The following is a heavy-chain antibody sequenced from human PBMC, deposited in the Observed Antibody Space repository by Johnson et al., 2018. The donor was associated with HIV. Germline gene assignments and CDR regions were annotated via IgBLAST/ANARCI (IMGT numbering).Heavy chain of an antibody. Sequence: QVQLVESGGGVVQSGRSLRLSCAASGFIFSSYAMHWVRQAPGKGLEWVAVISYDGSNKYYADSVKGRFTISRDTSKNTVYLKMKSLRAEDTAVYYCARGIAPGGHYDSSGYYGDAFDTWGQGTMVTVSS. J-gene: IGHJ3*02. D-gene: IGHD3-22*01. V-gene: IGHV3-30*04. CDR2: ISYDGSNK. CDR3: ARGIAPGGHYDSSGYYGDAFDT. CDR1: GFIFSSYA.